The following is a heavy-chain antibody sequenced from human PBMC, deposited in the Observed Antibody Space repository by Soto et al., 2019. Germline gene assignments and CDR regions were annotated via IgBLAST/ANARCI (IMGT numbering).Heavy chain of an antibody. V-gene: IGHV4-34*01. CDR2: INYSGNT. J-gene: IGHJ6*02. CDR3: ARVGAGAAAGTGYYYGMDV. Sequence: PSETLSLTCAVYGGSFSGYYWSWIRQPPGKGLEWIGEINYSGNTNDNPSLTSRVTLSVDTSKNQFSLKLTSVTAADTAVYYCARVGAGAAAGTGYYYGMDVWGQGTTVTVSS. CDR1: GGSFSGYY. D-gene: IGHD6-13*01.